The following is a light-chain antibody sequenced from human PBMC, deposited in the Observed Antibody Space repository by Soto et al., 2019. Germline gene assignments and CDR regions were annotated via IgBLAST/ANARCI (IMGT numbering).Light chain of an antibody. J-gene: IGLJ2*01. Sequence: SYELTQRPSVSVSPGQTASITCSGDKLGDKYACWYQQKPGQSPVLVIYQDSKRPSGIPERFSGSNSGNTATLTISGTQAMDEADYYCQAWDSSIVVFGVGTKVTVL. CDR3: QAWDSSIVV. CDR2: QDS. V-gene: IGLV3-1*01. CDR1: KLGDKY.